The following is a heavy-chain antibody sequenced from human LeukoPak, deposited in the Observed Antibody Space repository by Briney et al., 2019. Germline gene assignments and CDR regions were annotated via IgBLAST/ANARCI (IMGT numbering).Heavy chain of an antibody. D-gene: IGHD6-6*01. J-gene: IGHJ4*02. CDR2: INHSGST. CDR3: ARRGRPFDY. V-gene: IGHV4-34*01. CDR1: GGSFSGYY. Sequence: SETLSLTCAVYGGSFSGYYWSWIRQPPGKGLEWIGEINHSGSTNYNPSLKSRVAISVDTSKNQFSLKLSSVTAADTAVYYCARRGRPFDYWGQGTLVTVSS.